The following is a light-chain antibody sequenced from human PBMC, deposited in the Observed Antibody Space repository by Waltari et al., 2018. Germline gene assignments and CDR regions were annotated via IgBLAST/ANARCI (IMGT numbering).Light chain of an antibody. J-gene: IGKJ1*01. CDR3: QQYNSYPWT. V-gene: IGKV1-5*01. Sequence: DIQMTQSPSTLPASVGDRVTITFPASQSTTSWLAWYQQKPGKAPKLVIYDASSLESGVPSRFSGSGSGTEFTLTISSLQPDDFATYYCQQYNSYPWTFGQGTKVEIK. CDR2: DAS. CDR1: QSTTSW.